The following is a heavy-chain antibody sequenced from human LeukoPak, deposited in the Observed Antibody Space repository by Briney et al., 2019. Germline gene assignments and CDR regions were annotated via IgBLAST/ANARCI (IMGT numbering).Heavy chain of an antibody. J-gene: IGHJ3*02. CDR2: IIPILGIA. Sequence: ASVKVSCKASGGTFSSYAISWVRQAPGQGLEWMGRIIPILGIANYAQKFQGRVTITAVKSTSTAYMELSSLRSEDTAVYYCARRYSGYDDHAFDIWGQGTMVTVSS. V-gene: IGHV1-69*04. CDR1: GGTFSSYA. D-gene: IGHD5-12*01. CDR3: ARRYSGYDDHAFDI.